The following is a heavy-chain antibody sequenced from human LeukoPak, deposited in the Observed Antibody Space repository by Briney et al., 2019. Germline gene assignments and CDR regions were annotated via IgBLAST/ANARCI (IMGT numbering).Heavy chain of an antibody. J-gene: IGHJ4*02. Sequence: SETLSLTCTVSGGSISSSSYYWGWIRQPPGKGLEWIGSIYYSGSTYYNPSLKSRVTISVDTSRNQFSLKLNSVTAADTAVYYCAREGSSWYDYWGQGTLVTISS. D-gene: IGHD6-13*01. V-gene: IGHV4-39*07. CDR1: GGSISSSSYY. CDR2: IYYSGST. CDR3: AREGSSWYDY.